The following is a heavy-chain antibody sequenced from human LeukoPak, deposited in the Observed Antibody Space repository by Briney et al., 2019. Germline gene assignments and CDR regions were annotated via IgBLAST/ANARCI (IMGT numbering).Heavy chain of an antibody. CDR2: ISGSGGST. D-gene: IGHD3-9*01. CDR3: ANAPTILTGLHPHDY. CDR1: GGSFSGYY. V-gene: IGHV3-23*01. Sequence: PSETLSLTCAVYGGSFSGYYWSWVRQAPGKGLEWVSAISGSGGSTYYADSVKGRFTISRDNSKNTLYLQMNSLRAEDTAVYYCANAPTILTGLHPHDYWGQGTLVTVSS. J-gene: IGHJ4*02.